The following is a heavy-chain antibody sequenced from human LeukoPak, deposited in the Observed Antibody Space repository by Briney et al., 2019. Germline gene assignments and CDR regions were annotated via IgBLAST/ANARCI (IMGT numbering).Heavy chain of an antibody. D-gene: IGHD2-21*01. CDR1: GFTFSSYG. Sequence: GGSLRLSCAASGFTFSSYGIHWVRQAPGKGLEWVAYIQYDRSNQQYAGSVKGRFSISRDNSKNTLSLQMNSLRAEDTAVYYCASGHATNRGGVGTFDIWGQGTLVTVSS. CDR2: IQYDRSNQ. CDR3: ASGHATNRGGVGTFDI. J-gene: IGHJ3*02. V-gene: IGHV3-30*02.